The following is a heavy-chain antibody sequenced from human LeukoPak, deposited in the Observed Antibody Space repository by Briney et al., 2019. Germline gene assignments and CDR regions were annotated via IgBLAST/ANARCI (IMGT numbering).Heavy chain of an antibody. V-gene: IGHV4-61*01. CDR1: GGSVSSGSYY. CDR3: AREALEYCSGGSCYSTALDY. D-gene: IGHD2-15*01. Sequence: SETLSLTCTVSGGSVSSGSYYWSWIRQPPGKGLEWIGYIYYSGSTNYNPSLKRRVTISVDTSKNQFSLKMSSVTAADTAVYYCAREALEYCSGGSCYSTALDYWGQGTLVTVSS. J-gene: IGHJ4*02. CDR2: IYYSGST.